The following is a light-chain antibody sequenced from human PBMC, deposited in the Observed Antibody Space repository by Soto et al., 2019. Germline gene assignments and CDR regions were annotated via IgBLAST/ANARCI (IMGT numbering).Light chain of an antibody. CDR1: QSLVHRVGNRS. CDR3: MQGTHWPPA. Sequence: EVVMTQSPLSRPVTLGQPASISGRSSQSLVHRVGNRSWSWFQQRPGQSPRRLIYNVSNRDSGVPDRFSGSGSDTDFTLKISRVEAEDVWVYYCMQGTHWPPAFGGGTKVEIK. CDR2: NVS. J-gene: IGKJ4*01. V-gene: IGKV2-30*02.